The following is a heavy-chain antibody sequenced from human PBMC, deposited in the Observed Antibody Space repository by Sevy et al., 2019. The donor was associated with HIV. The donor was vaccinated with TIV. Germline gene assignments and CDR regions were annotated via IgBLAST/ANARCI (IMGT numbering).Heavy chain of an antibody. CDR2: IVVGSGNT. Sequence: ASVKVSCKASGFTFTSSAVQWVRQARGQRLEWIGWIVVGSGNTNYAQKFQERVTITRDMSKSTAYMELSSLRSEDTAVYYCAADPASITGTTPEGFDYWGQGTLVTVSS. V-gene: IGHV1-58*01. CDR1: GFTFTSSA. CDR3: AADPASITGTTPEGFDY. D-gene: IGHD1-20*01. J-gene: IGHJ4*02.